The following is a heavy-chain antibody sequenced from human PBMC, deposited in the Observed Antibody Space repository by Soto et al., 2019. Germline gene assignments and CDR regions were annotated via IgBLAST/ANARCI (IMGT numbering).Heavy chain of an antibody. CDR3: ARDPWVVAASMPDY. CDR1: GFTFSSYA. V-gene: IGHV3-30-3*01. D-gene: IGHD2-15*01. J-gene: IGHJ4*02. CDR2: ISYDGSNK. Sequence: GGSLRLSCAASGFTFSSYAMHWVRQAPGKGLEWVAVISYDGSNKYYADSVKGRFTISRDNSKNTLYLQMNSLRAEDTAVYYCARDPWVVAASMPDYWGQGTLVTVSS.